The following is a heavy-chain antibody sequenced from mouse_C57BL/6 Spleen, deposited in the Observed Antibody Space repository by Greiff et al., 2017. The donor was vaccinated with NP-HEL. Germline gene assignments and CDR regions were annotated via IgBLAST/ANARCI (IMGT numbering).Heavy chain of an antibody. CDR2: IDPEDGET. Sequence: EVKLQESGAELVKPGASVKLSCTASGFNIKDYYMHWVKQRTEQGLEWIGTIDPEDGETKYAAKFQGKATITADTSSNTAYLQLSSLTSEDTAVYYGARWRYYYGMYYAMDYWGQGTSVTVSS. J-gene: IGHJ4*01. V-gene: IGHV14-2*01. D-gene: IGHD1-1*01. CDR1: GFNIKDYY. CDR3: ARWRYYYGMYYAMDY.